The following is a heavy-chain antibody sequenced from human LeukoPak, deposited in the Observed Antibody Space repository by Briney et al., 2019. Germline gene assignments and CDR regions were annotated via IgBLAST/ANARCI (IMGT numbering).Heavy chain of an antibody. CDR2: IDRSGVT. J-gene: IGHJ3*02. CDR1: GFTVHSNY. CDR3: ANDDYYDSSGQLDAFDI. Sequence: GGSLRLSCAASGFTVHSNYMSWVRQAPGKGLEWVAVIDRSGVTHYADSVKGRFTISRDNSKNTLYLQMNSLRVEDTAVYYCANDDYYDSSGQLDAFDIWGQGTMVTVSS. D-gene: IGHD3-22*01. V-gene: IGHV3-53*01.